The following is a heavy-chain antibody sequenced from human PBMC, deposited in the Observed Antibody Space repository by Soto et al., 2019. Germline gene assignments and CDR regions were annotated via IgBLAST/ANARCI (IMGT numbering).Heavy chain of an antibody. CDR2: ISYDGSNK. V-gene: IGHV3-30*18. Sequence: QVQLVESGGGVVQPGRSLRLSCAASGFTFSSYGMHWVRQAPGKGLEWVAVISYDGSNKYYADSVKGRFTISRDNSKNTLYLQMNGLRAEDTAVYYCAKAQPDYATVTTAISYWGQGTLVTVSS. CDR3: AKAQPDYATVTTAISY. D-gene: IGHD4-17*01. CDR1: GFTFSSYG. J-gene: IGHJ4*02.